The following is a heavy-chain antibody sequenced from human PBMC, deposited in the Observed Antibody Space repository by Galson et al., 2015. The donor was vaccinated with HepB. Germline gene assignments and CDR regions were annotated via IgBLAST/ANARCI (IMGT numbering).Heavy chain of an antibody. CDR2: IIPILGIV. D-gene: IGHD2-15*01. Sequence: SVKVSCKASGGTFSSFAISWVRQAPGQGLELMGRIIPILGIVNNVQKFQGRVTITADKSTSTAYIELNSLTSEDTAVYYCATAPRPKCSGGSCYHDYWGQGTLVTVSS. CDR1: GGTFSSFA. CDR3: ATAPRPKCSGGSCYHDY. J-gene: IGHJ4*02. V-gene: IGHV1-69*04.